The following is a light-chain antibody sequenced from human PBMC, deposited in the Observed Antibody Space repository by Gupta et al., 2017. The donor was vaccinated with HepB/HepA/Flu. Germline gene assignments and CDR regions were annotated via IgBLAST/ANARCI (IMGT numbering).Light chain of an antibody. CDR2: AAS. V-gene: IGKV1-39*01. CDR1: QSIRSY. Sequence: DIQMTQSPSSLSASVGDRVTITCRASQSIRSYLNWYQQKPGKAPKLLIYAASSLQSGVPSRFSGSGCGKDFTLTISRRQLEDFASQYCHQIDSTLYVTFGHGTKVDIK. J-gene: IGKJ3*01. CDR3: HQIDSTLYVT.